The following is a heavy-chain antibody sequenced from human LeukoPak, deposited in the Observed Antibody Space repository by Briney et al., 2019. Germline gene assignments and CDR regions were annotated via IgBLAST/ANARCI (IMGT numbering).Heavy chain of an antibody. Sequence: ASVKVSYKASGYTFTNYGISWVRQAPGQGLEWMGCISAYNGNTKYAQKFQSGVTMTTDTSTNTVNMELRSLRSDDTAVFYCARSGSHNYYYYGMDVWGQGTTVIVSS. CDR2: ISAYNGNT. D-gene: IGHD1-26*01. CDR3: ARSGSHNYYYYGMDV. J-gene: IGHJ6*02. V-gene: IGHV1-18*01. CDR1: GYTFTNYG.